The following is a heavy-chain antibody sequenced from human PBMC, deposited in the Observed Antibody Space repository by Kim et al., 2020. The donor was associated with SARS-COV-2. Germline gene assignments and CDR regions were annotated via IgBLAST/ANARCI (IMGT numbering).Heavy chain of an antibody. Sequence: TTEYAASVKGRFTFSRDDSKSIVYLQMNSLKSEDTAVYYCSRGRQTPDYWGQGTLVTVSS. V-gene: IGHV3-49*02. CDR2: TT. J-gene: IGHJ4*02. CDR3: SRGRQTPDY.